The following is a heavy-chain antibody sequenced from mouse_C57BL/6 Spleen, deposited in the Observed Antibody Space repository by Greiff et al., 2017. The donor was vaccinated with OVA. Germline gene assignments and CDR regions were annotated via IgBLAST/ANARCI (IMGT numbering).Heavy chain of an antibody. D-gene: IGHD2-4*01. CDR2: IRNKANNHAT. V-gene: IGHV6-6*01. CDR3: TRNGLRRPFDY. CDR1: GFTFSDAW. Sequence: EVQRVESGGGLVQPGGSMKLSCAASGFTFSDAWMDWVRQSPEKGLEWVAEIRNKANNHATYYAESVKGRFTISRDDSKSSVYLQMNSLRAEDTGIYYCTRNGLRRPFDYWGQGTTLTVSS. J-gene: IGHJ2*01.